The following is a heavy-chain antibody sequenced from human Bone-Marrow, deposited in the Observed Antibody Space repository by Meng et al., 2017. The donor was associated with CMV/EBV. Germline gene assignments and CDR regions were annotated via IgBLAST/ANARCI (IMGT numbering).Heavy chain of an antibody. V-gene: IGHV1-69*05. CDR3: ALEEVVYYYYGMDV. CDR2: SIPIFGTA. CDR1: GGIFSSYA. D-gene: IGHD1-1*01. J-gene: IGHJ6*02. Sequence: SVKVSCKASGGIFSSYAISWVRQAPGQGLEWMGGSIPIFGTANYAQKFQGRVTITTDEYTSTAHMELSSLRSEDTAVYYCALEEVVYYYYGMDVWGQGTTVTVSS.